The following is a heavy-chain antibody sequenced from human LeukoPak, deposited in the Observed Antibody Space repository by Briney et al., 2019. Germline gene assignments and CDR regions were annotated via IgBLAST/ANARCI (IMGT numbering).Heavy chain of an antibody. Sequence: ASVKVSCKASGYTFTGYYMHWVRQAPGQGLEWMGWINPNSGDTNYAQNFQGRVTMTRDTSISTAYMELTRLRSDDTAVYYCARVTGIAARLPDYWGQGTLVTVSS. CDR1: GYTFTGYY. D-gene: IGHD6-6*01. V-gene: IGHV1-2*02. CDR3: ARVTGIAARLPDY. J-gene: IGHJ4*02. CDR2: INPNSGDT.